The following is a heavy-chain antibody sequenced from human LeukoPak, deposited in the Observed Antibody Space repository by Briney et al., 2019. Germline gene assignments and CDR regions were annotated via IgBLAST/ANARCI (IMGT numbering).Heavy chain of an antibody. CDR1: GFTFSSYA. J-gene: IGHJ4*02. D-gene: IGHD4-17*01. CDR2: ISYDGSNK. CDR3: ARDQGDYGLDY. Sequence: QTGGSLRLSCAASGFTFSSYAMHWVRQAPGKGLEWVAVISYDGSNKYYADSVKGRFTISRDNSKNTLYLQMNSLRAEDTAVYYCARDQGDYGLDYWGQGTLVTVSS. V-gene: IGHV3-30-3*01.